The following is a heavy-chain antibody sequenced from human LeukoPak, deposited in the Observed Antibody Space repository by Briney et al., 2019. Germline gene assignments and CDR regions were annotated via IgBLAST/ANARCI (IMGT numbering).Heavy chain of an antibody. Sequence: GGSLRLSCAASGFAFISTSIHWVRQAPGKGLEWLSYSSTVTGNIYYADSVKGRFTISRDNAKNSLYPQMSSLRAEDTALYFCATTGNYYDMDVWGKGTTVTVSS. J-gene: IGHJ6*03. D-gene: IGHD1-1*01. CDR3: ATTGNYYDMDV. CDR1: GFAFISTS. V-gene: IGHV3-48*04. CDR2: SSTVTGNI.